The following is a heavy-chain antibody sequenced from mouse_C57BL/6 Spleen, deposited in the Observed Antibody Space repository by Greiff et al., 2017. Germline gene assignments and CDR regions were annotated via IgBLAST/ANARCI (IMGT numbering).Heavy chain of an antibody. J-gene: IGHJ4*01. Sequence: QVQLQQPGAELVRPGSSVKLSCKASGYTFTSYWMHWVKQRPIQGLEWIGNIDPSDSETHYNQKFKDKATLTVDKSSSTAYMQLSSLTSEDSAVYDCARVGTVVANYAMDYWGQGTSVTVSS. CDR2: IDPSDSET. V-gene: IGHV1-52*01. CDR1: GYTFTSYW. D-gene: IGHD1-1*01. CDR3: ARVGTVVANYAMDY.